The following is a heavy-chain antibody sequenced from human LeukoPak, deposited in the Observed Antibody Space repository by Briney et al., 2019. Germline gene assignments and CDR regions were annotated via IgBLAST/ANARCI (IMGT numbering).Heavy chain of an antibody. CDR3: AKEQDLVGTTYYFGH. V-gene: IGHV3-30*02. CDR1: GFTFSNYG. CDR2: IRNDGSDK. J-gene: IGHJ4*02. Sequence: PGGPLRLSCAASGFTFSNYGIHWVRQAPGKGLEGVAFIRNDGSDKYYADSVRGRFTISRDNSKNTVYLQMNSLRAEDTAVYYCAKEQDLVGTTYYFGHWGQGTLVTVSS. D-gene: IGHD1-26*01.